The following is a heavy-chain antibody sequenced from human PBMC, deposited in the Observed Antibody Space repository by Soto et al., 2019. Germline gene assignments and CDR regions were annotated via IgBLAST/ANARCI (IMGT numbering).Heavy chain of an antibody. J-gene: IGHJ6*02. V-gene: IGHV1-46*01. CDR1: GYTFTSYY. CDR3: ARDLSYYYDSSGYSGGMDV. D-gene: IGHD3-22*01. Sequence: GASVKVSCKASGYTFTSYYMHWVRQAPGQGLEWMGIINPSGGSTSYAQKFQGRVTMTRDTSTSTVYMELSSLRSEDTAVYYCARDLSYYYDSSGYSGGMDVWGQGTTVTVSS. CDR2: INPSGGST.